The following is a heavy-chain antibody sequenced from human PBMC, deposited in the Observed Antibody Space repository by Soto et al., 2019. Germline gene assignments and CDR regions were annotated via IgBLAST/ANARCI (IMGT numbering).Heavy chain of an antibody. D-gene: IGHD3-10*01. CDR1: GYSFTSYW. V-gene: IGHV5-51*01. Sequence: PGESLKISCKGSGYSFTSYWIGWVRQMPGKGLEWMGIIYPGDSDTRYSPSFQGQVTISADKSISTAYLQWSSLKASDTAMYYCAGGGVRGVITRTKDYYGMDVWGQGTTVTVSS. J-gene: IGHJ6*02. CDR2: IYPGDSDT. CDR3: AGGGVRGVITRTKDYYGMDV.